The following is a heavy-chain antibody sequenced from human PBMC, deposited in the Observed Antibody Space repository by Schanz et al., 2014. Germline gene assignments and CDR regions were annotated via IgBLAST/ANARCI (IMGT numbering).Heavy chain of an antibody. Sequence: VQLVESGGGLVQPGGSLRLSCAAYGFTFSSYGMHWVRQAPGKGLEWVAAMSYDGSIKYYGDSVKGRFTISRDNSKNTLYLHMNTLRSEDTAVYYCARPRFDYGEVDYWGQGTLVTVSS. J-gene: IGHJ4*02. V-gene: IGHV3-30*03. CDR3: ARPRFDYGEVDY. CDR1: GFTFSSYG. CDR2: MSYDGSIK. D-gene: IGHD4-17*01.